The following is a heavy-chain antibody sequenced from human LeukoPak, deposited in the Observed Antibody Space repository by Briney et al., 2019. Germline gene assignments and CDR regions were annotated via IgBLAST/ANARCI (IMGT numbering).Heavy chain of an antibody. CDR3: ARDRGDSSSWYRDYHYYYMDV. CDR1: GFTFSSYA. CDR2: ISSNGGST. Sequence: GGSLRLSCAASGFTFSSYAMHWVRQAPGKGLEYVSAISSNGGSTYYANSVKGRFTISRDNSKNTLYLQMGSLRAEDMAVYYCARDRGDSSSWYRDYHYYYMDVWGKGTTVTVSS. J-gene: IGHJ6*03. D-gene: IGHD6-13*01. V-gene: IGHV3-64*01.